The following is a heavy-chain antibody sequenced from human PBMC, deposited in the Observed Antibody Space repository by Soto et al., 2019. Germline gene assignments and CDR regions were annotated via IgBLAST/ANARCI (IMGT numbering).Heavy chain of an antibody. Sequence: GASVKVSCKASGYTFTSYYMHWVRQAPGQGLEWMGIINPSGGSTSYAQKFQGRVTMTRDTSTSTVYMELSSLRSEDTAVYYCARDQYSSGYYYDPGFAFDIWGQGTMVTVSS. CDR2: INPSGGST. J-gene: IGHJ3*02. V-gene: IGHV1-46*03. CDR1: GYTFTSYY. D-gene: IGHD3-22*01. CDR3: ARDQYSSGYYYDPGFAFDI.